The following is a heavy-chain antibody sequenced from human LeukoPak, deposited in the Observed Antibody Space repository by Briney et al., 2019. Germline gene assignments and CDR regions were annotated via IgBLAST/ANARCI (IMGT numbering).Heavy chain of an antibody. CDR1: GGTFSSYA. Sequence: GASVKVSCKASGGTFSSYAISWVRQAPGQGLEWMGGIIPIFGTANYAQKFQGRVTITADKSTSTAYMELSSLRSEDTAVYYCARSTSYDILTGYYYGVFDYWGQGTLVTVSS. CDR3: ARSTSYDILTGYYYGVFDY. J-gene: IGHJ4*02. D-gene: IGHD3-9*01. V-gene: IGHV1-69*06. CDR2: IIPIFGTA.